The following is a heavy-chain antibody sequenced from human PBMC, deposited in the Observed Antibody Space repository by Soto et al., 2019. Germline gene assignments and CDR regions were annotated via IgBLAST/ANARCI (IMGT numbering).Heavy chain of an antibody. CDR2: INSSGGST. J-gene: IGHJ6*02. Sequence: ASVKVSCKASGYTFTSYYMHWVRQAPGQGLEWMGIINSSGGSTSYAQKFQGRVTMTRDTSTSTVYMELRSLRSEDTAVYYCARVVDSSGLGEVYYYGMDVWGQGTTVTVSS. D-gene: IGHD3-22*01. CDR1: GYTFTSYY. V-gene: IGHV1-46*01. CDR3: ARVVDSSGLGEVYYYGMDV.